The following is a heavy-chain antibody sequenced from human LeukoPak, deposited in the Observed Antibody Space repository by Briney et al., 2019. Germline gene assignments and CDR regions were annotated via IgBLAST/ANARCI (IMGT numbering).Heavy chain of an antibody. J-gene: IGHJ2*01. CDR2: INQDGSEK. CDR3: VRECWYFDL. CDR1: GFTYRTYW. V-gene: IGHV3-7*01. Sequence: GGSLRLSCVASGFTYRTYWMDWVRQAPGKGLEWVANINQDGSEKYHVDSVKGRFTISRDNTKNSIYLQMNSLTAEDTAVYYRVRECWYFDLWGRGTLVTVSS.